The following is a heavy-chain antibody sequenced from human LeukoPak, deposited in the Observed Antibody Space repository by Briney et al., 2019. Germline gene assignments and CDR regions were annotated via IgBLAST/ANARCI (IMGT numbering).Heavy chain of an antibody. J-gene: IGHJ4*02. CDR3: AKDLEAGSPFDY. CDR1: GFTFSSYG. V-gene: IGHV3-30*18. Sequence: PGGSLRLSCAASGFTFSSYGMHWARQAPGKGLEWVAVISYDGSNKYYADSVKGRFTISRDNSKNTLYLQMNSLRAEDTAVYYCAKDLEAGSPFDYWGQGTLVTVPS. D-gene: IGHD3-10*01. CDR2: ISYDGSNK.